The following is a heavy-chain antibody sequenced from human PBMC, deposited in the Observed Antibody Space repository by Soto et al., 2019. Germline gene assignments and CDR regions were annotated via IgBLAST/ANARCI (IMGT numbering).Heavy chain of an antibody. CDR2: IIPIFGTA. CDR1: GGTFSSYA. Sequence: QVQLVQSGAEVKKPGSSVKVSCKASGGTFSSYAISWVRQAPGQGLEWMGGIIPIFGTANYAQKFQGRVTITADESTSTAYMERSSLRSADTAVYYCARDTKHYYGMDVWGQGTTVTVSS. J-gene: IGHJ6*02. CDR3: ARDTKHYYGMDV. D-gene: IGHD3-3*01. V-gene: IGHV1-69*01.